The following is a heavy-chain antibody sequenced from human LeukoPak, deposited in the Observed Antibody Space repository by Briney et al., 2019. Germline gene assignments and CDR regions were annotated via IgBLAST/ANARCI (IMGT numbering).Heavy chain of an antibody. Sequence: GGSLRLSCAASGFTVSSNYMSWVRQAPGKGLEWVSVIYSGGSTYYADSVKGRFTISRDNSKNTLYLQMNSLRAEDTAVYYCARGNFTHDFWSGYYMGNYYYYGMDVWGQGTTVTVSS. V-gene: IGHV3-53*01. CDR3: ARGNFTHDFWSGYYMGNYYYYGMDV. D-gene: IGHD3-3*01. CDR1: GFTVSSNY. CDR2: IYSGGST. J-gene: IGHJ6*02.